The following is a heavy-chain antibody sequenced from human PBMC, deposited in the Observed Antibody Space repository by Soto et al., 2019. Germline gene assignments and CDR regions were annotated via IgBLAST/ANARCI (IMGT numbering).Heavy chain of an antibody. CDR3: AAGGGLPRYY. J-gene: IGHJ4*02. Sequence: QLQLQESGSGLVKPSQTLSLTCAVSGGSISSGGYSWSWIRQPPGKGLEWIGYIYHSGSTYYNPSLKRRVTLSVARSKTQFSLKLSPVTAADTAVYYWAAGGGLPRYYWGQGTLVTVSS. CDR2: IYHSGST. V-gene: IGHV4-30-2*01. D-gene: IGHD1-26*01. CDR1: GGSISSGGYS.